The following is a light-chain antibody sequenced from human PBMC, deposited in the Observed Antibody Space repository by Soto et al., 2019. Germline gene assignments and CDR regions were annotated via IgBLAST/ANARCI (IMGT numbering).Light chain of an antibody. CDR2: AAS. CDR3: QQYGTSPRT. J-gene: IGKJ1*01. Sequence: EIVLTQSPGTLSLSPGERATLSCRASQSITSSSLAWYQHKPGRAPSLLIYAASSRATGIPDRFSGSGSGTDFTLTISRLEPEDFAVYYCQQYGTSPRTFGQGTKVEIK. CDR1: QSITSSS. V-gene: IGKV3-20*01.